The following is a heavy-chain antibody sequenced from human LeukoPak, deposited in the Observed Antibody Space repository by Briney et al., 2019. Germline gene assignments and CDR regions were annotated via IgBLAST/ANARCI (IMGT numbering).Heavy chain of an antibody. V-gene: IGHV3-23*01. CDR3: AKDQANTAMVFDY. CDR2: ISGSGGST. J-gene: IGHJ4*02. D-gene: IGHD5-18*01. CDR1: GFTFSSYA. Sequence: TGGSLRLSCAASGFTFSSYAMSWVRQAPGKGLEWVSAISGSGGSTYYADSVKGRFPISRDNSKNTLYLQMNSLRAEDTAVYYCAKDQANTAMVFDYWGQGTLVTVPS.